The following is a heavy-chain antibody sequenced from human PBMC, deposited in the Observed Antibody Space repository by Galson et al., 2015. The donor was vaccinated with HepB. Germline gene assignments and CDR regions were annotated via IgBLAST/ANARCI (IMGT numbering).Heavy chain of an antibody. CDR3: AKDPYLYSALAGTMAGFDY. D-gene: IGHD6-19*01. CDR2: ISYDGSNK. Sequence: PRLSCAASGFTFSNYGMHWVRQAPGKGLGWVAVISYDGSNKYYADSVKGRFTISRDNSKNTLYLQMNSLRAEDTALYYCAKDPYLYSALAGTMAGFDYWGQGTLVTVSS. J-gene: IGHJ4*02. CDR1: GFTFSNYG. V-gene: IGHV3-30*18.